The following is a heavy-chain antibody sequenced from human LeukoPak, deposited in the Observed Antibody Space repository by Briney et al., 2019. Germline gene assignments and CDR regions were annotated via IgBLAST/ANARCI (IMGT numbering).Heavy chain of an antibody. V-gene: IGHV3-74*01. CDR3: ARGYSYGSNDY. D-gene: IGHD5-18*01. CDR1: GFIFSTYW. J-gene: IGHJ4*02. Sequence: GGSLRLSFAASGFIFSTYWMHWVRPAPGKGRVWVSRINSDGSSTSYADSVKGRFTISRDNAKNTLYLQMNSLRAEDTAVYYCARGYSYGSNDYWGQGTLVTVSS. CDR2: INSDGSST.